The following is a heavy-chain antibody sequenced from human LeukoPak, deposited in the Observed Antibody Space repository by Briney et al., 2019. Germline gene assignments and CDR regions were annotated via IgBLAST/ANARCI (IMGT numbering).Heavy chain of an antibody. CDR1: GGSISSGGHY. V-gene: IGHV4-61*02. Sequence: PSETLSLTCTVSGGSISSGGHYWSWFRQPAGKGLEYLGRISSTGSTNYNPSRRSRVTISADTSKNHFSLKLTSVTAADTAVYYCARDQTYSGSGIYTYFDYWGQGILVTVSS. CDR2: ISSTGST. CDR3: ARDQTYSGSGIYTYFDY. J-gene: IGHJ4*02. D-gene: IGHD3-10*01.